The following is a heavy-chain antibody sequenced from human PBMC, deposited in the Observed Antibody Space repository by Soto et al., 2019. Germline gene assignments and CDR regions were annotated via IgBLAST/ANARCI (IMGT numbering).Heavy chain of an antibody. CDR3: AGVWSGGVY. J-gene: IGHJ4*02. D-gene: IGHD3-3*01. V-gene: IGHV3-7*05. CDR2: INQDGSEK. CDR1: GFTFSSYG. Sequence: EVQLVESGGGLVQPGGSLRLSCAASGFTFSSYGMSWVRQAPGKGLEWVANINQDGSEKYYADSVKGRFTISRDNAKNSLFLQMKRLRAVDTAVYCCAGVWSGGVYWGQGTLVTVSS.